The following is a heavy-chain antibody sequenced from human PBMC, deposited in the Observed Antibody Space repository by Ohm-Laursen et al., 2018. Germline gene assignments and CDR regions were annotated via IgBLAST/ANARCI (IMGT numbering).Heavy chain of an antibody. CDR2: IDTSSRGI. CDR1: GFTFSSYP. J-gene: IGHJ4*02. D-gene: IGHD6-6*01. CDR3: ARDRIAARRGDFDY. Sequence: SLRLSCAASGFTFSSYPLNWVRLAPGKGLQWVSYIDTSSRGIYSADSVKGRFTISRDNAKNSLYLQMNSLRAEDTAVYYCARDRIAARRGDFDYWGQGTLVTVSS. V-gene: IGHV3-48*01.